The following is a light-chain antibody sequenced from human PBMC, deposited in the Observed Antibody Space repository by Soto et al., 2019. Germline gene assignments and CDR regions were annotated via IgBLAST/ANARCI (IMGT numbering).Light chain of an antibody. Sequence: EMCITQSPSTVPVSAGERATLSCRARQSISRNLAWYQQKPGQAPRLLIYPASTRATRLPARFSGSGSGTEFTLTISSLQSEDFELYSFQQYNNWPLTFGQGTKVDIK. J-gene: IGKJ1*01. CDR1: QSISRN. CDR2: PAS. V-gene: IGKV3-15*01. CDR3: QQYNNWPLT.